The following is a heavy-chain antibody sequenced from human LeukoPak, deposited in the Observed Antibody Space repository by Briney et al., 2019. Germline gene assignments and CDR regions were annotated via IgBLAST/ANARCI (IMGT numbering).Heavy chain of an antibody. CDR3: ASLGYGDYGSHAFDI. V-gene: IGHV4-59*08. CDR1: GGSISSYY. J-gene: IGHJ3*02. Sequence: SETLSLTCTVSGGSISSYYWSWIRQPPGKGLEWIGYIYYNGSTNYNPSLKSRVTISVDTSKNQFSLKLSSVTAADTAVYYCASLGYGDYGSHAFDIWGQGTMVTVSS. D-gene: IGHD4-17*01. CDR2: IYYNGST.